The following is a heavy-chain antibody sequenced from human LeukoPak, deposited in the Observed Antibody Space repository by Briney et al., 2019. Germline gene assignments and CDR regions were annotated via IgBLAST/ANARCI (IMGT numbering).Heavy chain of an antibody. CDR1: GGSINSYY. V-gene: IGHV4-59*12. J-gene: IGHJ6*03. Sequence: SEALSLTCTVSGGSINSYYWSWIRQPPGKGLEWIGYIYYSGSTNYNPSLKSRVTISVDTSKNQFSLKLSSVTAADTAVYYCARLVNYYYMDVWGKGTTVTISS. D-gene: IGHD2-8*02. CDR3: ARLVNYYYMDV. CDR2: IYYSGST.